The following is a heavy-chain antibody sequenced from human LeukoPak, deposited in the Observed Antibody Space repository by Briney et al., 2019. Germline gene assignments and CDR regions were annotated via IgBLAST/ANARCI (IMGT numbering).Heavy chain of an antibody. V-gene: IGHV3-30-3*01. CDR2: ISYDGSNK. Sequence: GRCPRLSCAASGFTLSSYAMHRVRPAPGKGLEGGGVISYDGSNKYYADSVKGRFTISRDNSKNTLYLQMNSLRAEDTAVYYCARGPGSSSYYFDYWGQGTLVTVSS. J-gene: IGHJ4*02. CDR1: GFTLSSYA. CDR3: ARGPGSSSYYFDY. D-gene: IGHD6-13*01.